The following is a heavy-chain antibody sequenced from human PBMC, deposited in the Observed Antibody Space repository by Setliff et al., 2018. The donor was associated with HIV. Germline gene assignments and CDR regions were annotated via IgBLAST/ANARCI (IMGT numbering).Heavy chain of an antibody. J-gene: IGHJ4*02. CDR1: GDSISSDDHY. CDR2: IFNTGST. V-gene: IGHV4-30-4*08. D-gene: IGHD6-25*01. CDR3: ARMSVSAAVYFDS. Sequence: SETLSLTCTVSGDSISSDDHYWSWIRQTPGKGLEWIGYIFNTGSTYYKSSLASRPTMSIDTSRNQFSLKLRSVTAADTAVFYCARMSVSAAVYFDSWGQGTLVTVSS.